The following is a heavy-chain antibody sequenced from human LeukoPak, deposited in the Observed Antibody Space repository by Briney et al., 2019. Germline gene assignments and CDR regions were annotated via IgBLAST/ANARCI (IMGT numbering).Heavy chain of an antibody. CDR2: IHPTVGDT. Sequence: ASVKVSCKASGYTFTSYYLRWVRAAPGQGLEWMGIIHPTVGDTTYAQKFQGRVTMTRDMSTGTVYMDLSSLRSEDTAVYYCARYGFSSVGQGGWHAFDIWGQGTTVTVSS. V-gene: IGHV1-46*01. J-gene: IGHJ3*02. CDR3: ARYGFSSVGQGGWHAFDI. CDR1: GYTFTSYY. D-gene: IGHD6-25*01.